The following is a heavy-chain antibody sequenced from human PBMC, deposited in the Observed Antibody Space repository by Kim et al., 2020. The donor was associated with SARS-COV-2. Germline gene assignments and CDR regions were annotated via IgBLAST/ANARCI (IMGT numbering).Heavy chain of an antibody. D-gene: IGHD6-13*01. V-gene: IGHV4-4*07. CDR3: ARETGHSSSWYYSDY. J-gene: IGHJ4*02. Sequence: PSLKSRVTMSVDTSKNQFSLKLSSVTAADTAVYYCARETGHSSSWYYSDYWGQGTLVTVSS.